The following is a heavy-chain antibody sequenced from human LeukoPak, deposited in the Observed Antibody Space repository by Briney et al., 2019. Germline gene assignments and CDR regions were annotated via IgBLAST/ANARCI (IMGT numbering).Heavy chain of an antibody. CDR3: APLAVAGTGFDY. V-gene: IGHV3-30*03. J-gene: IGHJ4*02. CDR2: ISYDGSNK. D-gene: IGHD6-19*01. Sequence: GGSLRLSCVGSGFTFSRYWLNWVRQAPGKGLEWVAVISYDGSNKYYADSVKGRFTISRDNSKNTLYLQMNSLRAEDTAVYYCAPLAVAGTGFDYWGQGTLVTVSS. CDR1: GFTFSRYW.